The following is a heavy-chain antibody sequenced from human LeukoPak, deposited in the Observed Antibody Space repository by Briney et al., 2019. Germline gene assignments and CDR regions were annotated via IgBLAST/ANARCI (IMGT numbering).Heavy chain of an antibody. D-gene: IGHD5-18*01. V-gene: IGHV3-74*01. CDR3: ARVEGYSYGFESGMDV. J-gene: IGHJ6*03. CDR2: INSDGSST. Sequence: PGGSLRLSCAASGFTFSSYWVHWVRQAPGKGLVWVSRINSDGSSTSYADSVKGRFTISRDNAKNTLYLQMNSLRAEDTAVYYCARVEGYSYGFESGMDVWGKGTTVTVSS. CDR1: GFTFSSYW.